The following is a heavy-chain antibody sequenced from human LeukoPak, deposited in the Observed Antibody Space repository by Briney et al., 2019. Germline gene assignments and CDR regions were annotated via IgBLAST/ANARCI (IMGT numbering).Heavy chain of an antibody. V-gene: IGHV3-74*01. CDR2: INTDGSST. CDR1: GFTFSSYW. Sequence: SGGSLRLSCAASGFTFSSYWMHWVRQAPGKGLVWVSRINTDGSSTTFADSAKGRFTISRDNAKNTLYLQMNSLRAEDTAVCYCARDPYSSGWYGWFDPWGQGTLVTVSS. CDR3: ARDPYSSGWYGWFDP. J-gene: IGHJ5*02. D-gene: IGHD6-19*01.